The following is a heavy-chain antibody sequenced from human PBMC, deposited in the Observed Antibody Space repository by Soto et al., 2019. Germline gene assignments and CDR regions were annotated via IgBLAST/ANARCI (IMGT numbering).Heavy chain of an antibody. CDR2: ISNDGNNE. CDR3: AKDIHSGINYLGADH. Sequence: QVQVVESGGGVVQPGRSLRLSCAASGFTFSNYGMHWVRQAPGKGLEWVPVISNDGNNEFYIDSVKGRFTSSRDNSKNTLYLQMSTLSPEDTAVYYCAKDIHSGINYLGADHWGQGTLVTVSS. CDR1: GFTFSNYG. J-gene: IGHJ4*02. V-gene: IGHV3-30*18. D-gene: IGHD7-27*01.